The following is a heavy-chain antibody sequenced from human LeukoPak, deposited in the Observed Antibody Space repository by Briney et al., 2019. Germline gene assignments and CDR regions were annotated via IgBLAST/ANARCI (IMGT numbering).Heavy chain of an antibody. J-gene: IGHJ4*02. CDR2: IYHSGST. CDR1: GYSISSGYY. Sequence: SETLSLTCAVSGYSISSGYYWGWIRQPPGKGLEWIGSIYHSGSTYYNPSLMSRVTISVDTSKNQFSLKLSSVTAADTAVYYCARLFSGVLDYWGQGTLVTVSS. CDR3: ARLFSGVLDY. D-gene: IGHD3-3*01. V-gene: IGHV4-38-2*01.